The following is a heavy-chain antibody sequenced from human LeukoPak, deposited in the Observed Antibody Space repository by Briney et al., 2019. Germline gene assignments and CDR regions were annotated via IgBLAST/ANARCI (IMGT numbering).Heavy chain of an antibody. Sequence: SETLSLTCTVSGGSISSGGYYWSWIRQHPGKGLEWIGYIYYSGSTYCNPSLKSRVTISVDTSKNQFSLKLSSVTAADTAVYYCARDFGVAIFDYWGQGTLVTVSS. V-gene: IGHV4-31*03. J-gene: IGHJ4*02. CDR2: IYYSGST. CDR3: ARDFGVAIFDY. CDR1: GGSISSGGYY. D-gene: IGHD3-3*01.